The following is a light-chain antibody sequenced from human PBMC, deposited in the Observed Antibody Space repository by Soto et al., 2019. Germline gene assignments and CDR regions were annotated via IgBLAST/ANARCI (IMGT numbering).Light chain of an antibody. CDR2: GTS. CDR1: QSVYNSY. CDR3: QQYGTSALT. Sequence: VLTQSPGTLSLSPGERATLSCRASQSVYNSYLVWYQQRPGQPPRLLIYGTSNRAAGIPDRFSGSGSGTDFTLTIYRVEPEDSAVYYCQQYGTSALTFGGGTRVEIK. V-gene: IGKV3-20*01. J-gene: IGKJ4*01.